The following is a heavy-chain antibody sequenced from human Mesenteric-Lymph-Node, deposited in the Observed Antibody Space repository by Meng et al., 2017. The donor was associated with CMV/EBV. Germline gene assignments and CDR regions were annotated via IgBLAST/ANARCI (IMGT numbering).Heavy chain of an antibody. D-gene: IGHD6-6*01. V-gene: IGHV3-11*04. CDR2: ISSSGSTI. J-gene: IGHJ6*02. CDR3: ALIAARPEDYYYSYGLDV. Sequence: GGSLRLSCAASGFTFSDYYMSWIRQAPGKGLEWVSYISSSGSTIYYADSVKGRFTTSRDNAKNSLYLQMNSLRAEDTGVYYCALIAARPEDYYYSYGLDVWGQGTTVTVSS. CDR1: GFTFSDYY.